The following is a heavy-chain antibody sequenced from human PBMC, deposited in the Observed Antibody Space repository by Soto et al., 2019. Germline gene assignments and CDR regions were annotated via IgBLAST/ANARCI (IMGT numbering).Heavy chain of an antibody. V-gene: IGHV3-74*01. CDR3: ARGHSSSWSPQRYYYYGMDV. Sequence: GGSLRLSCAASGFTFSSYWMHWVRQAPGKGLVWVSRINSDGSSTSYADSVKGRFTISRDNSKNTLYLQMNSLRAEDTAVYYCARGHSSSWSPQRYYYYGMDVWGQGTTVTVSS. CDR2: INSDGSST. J-gene: IGHJ6*02. CDR1: GFTFSSYW. D-gene: IGHD6-13*01.